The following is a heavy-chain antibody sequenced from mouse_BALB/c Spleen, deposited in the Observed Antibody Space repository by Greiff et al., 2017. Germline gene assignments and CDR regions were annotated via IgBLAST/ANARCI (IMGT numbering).Heavy chain of an antibody. V-gene: IGHV1-14*01. J-gene: IGHJ1*01. CDR1: GYTFTSYV. Sequence: EVQLVESGPELVKPGASVKMSCKASGYTFTSYVMHWVKQKPGQGLEWIGYINPYNDGTKYNEKFKGKATLTSDKSSSTAYMELSSLTSEDSAVYYCARCGSRDWYFDVWGAGTTVTVSS. CDR2: INPYNDGT. D-gene: IGHD1-1*01. CDR3: ARCGSRDWYFDV.